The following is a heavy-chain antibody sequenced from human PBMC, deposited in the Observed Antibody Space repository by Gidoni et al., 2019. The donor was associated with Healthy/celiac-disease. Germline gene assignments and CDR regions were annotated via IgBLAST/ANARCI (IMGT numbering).Heavy chain of an antibody. CDR2: IYYSGST. J-gene: IGHJ6*04. CDR3: ARDLGPSYYYYYYGMDV. CDR1: GGSISSYY. Sequence: QVQLQESGPGLVKPSETLSLTCPVSGGSISSYYWSWIRQPPGKGPEWIGYIYYSGSTNYNPSLKSRVTISVDTSKNQFSLKLSSVTAADTAVYYCARDLGPSYYYYYYGMDVWGKGTTVTVSS. D-gene: IGHD3-10*01. V-gene: IGHV4-59*01.